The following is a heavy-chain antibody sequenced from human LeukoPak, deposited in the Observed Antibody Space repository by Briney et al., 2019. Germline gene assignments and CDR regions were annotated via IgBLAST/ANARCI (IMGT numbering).Heavy chain of an antibody. J-gene: IGHJ4*02. CDR3: ARGTVGGSYFDY. CDR1: EFIFSNYW. CDR2: IKQDGSEK. Sequence: GGSQRLSCAASEFIFSNYWMSWVRQAPGKGLEWVANIKQDGSEKYFVDSVKGRFTISRDNAKNSLYLQMNSLRAEDTAVYYCARGTVGGSYFDYWGQGTLVTVSS. V-gene: IGHV3-7*03. D-gene: IGHD1-26*01.